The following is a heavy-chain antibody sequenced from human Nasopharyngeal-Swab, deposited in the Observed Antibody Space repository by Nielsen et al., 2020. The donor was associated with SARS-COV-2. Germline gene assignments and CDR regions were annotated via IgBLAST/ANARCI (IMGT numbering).Heavy chain of an antibody. J-gene: IGHJ6*02. CDR2: ISDNGGST. V-gene: IGHV3-23*01. CDR1: GFTLSSYA. CDR3: AKGGHSGGGSCYSLPYNYYFGMDV. D-gene: IGHD2-15*01. Sequence: GGSLRLSCEASGFTLSSYAMTWVRQAPGKGLEWVSGISDNGGSTNYAGSVKGRFTISRDESKNTVYLQMNSLRAEDSAIYYCAKGGHSGGGSCYSLPYNYYFGMDVWGQGTTVTVSS.